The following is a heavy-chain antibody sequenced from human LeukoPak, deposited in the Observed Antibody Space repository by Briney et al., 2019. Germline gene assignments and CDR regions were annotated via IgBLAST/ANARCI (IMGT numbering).Heavy chain of an antibody. Sequence: GSSVKVSYKASGGTFSSYAISWVRQAPGQGLEWMGGIIPIFGTANYAQKFQGRVTITADESTSTAYMELSSLRSEDTAVYYCARGPSTGYSSSWYPFDYWGQGTLVTVSS. CDR1: GGTFSSYA. V-gene: IGHV1-69*01. D-gene: IGHD6-13*01. CDR2: IIPIFGTA. CDR3: ARGPSTGYSSSWYPFDY. J-gene: IGHJ4*02.